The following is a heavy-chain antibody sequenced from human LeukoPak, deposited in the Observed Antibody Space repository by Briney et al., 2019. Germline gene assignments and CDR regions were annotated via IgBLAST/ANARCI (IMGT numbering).Heavy chain of an antibody. CDR3: ARGVLVVPAAPNWFDP. J-gene: IGHJ5*02. CDR2: IYYSGST. V-gene: IGHV4-30-4*01. Sequence: PSQTLSLTCTVSGGSISSGDYYWGWIRQPPGKGLEWLGYIYYSGSTYSNPSLKSRVTISVDTSKNQFSLKLSSVTAADTAVYYCARGVLVVPAAPNWFDPWGQGTLVTVPS. CDR1: GGSISSGDYY. D-gene: IGHD2-2*01.